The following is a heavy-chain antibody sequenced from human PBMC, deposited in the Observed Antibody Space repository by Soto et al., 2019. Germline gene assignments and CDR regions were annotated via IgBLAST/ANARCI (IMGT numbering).Heavy chain of an antibody. J-gene: IGHJ2*01. D-gene: IGHD6-19*01. V-gene: IGHV1-8*01. CDR1: GYTFTSYD. CDR2: MNPNSGNT. CDR3: ARGNRGSGWLHTYWYFDL. Sequence: QVQLVQSGAEAKKPGASVKVSCKASGYTFTSYDINWVRQATGQGLEWMGWMNPNSGNTGYAQKFQGRVTMTRNTSISTAYMELSSLRSEDTAVYYCARGNRGSGWLHTYWYFDLWGRGTLVTVSS.